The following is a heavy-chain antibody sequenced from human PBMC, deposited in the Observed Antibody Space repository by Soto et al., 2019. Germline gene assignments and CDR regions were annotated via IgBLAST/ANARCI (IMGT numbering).Heavy chain of an antibody. Sequence: QVQLQESGPGLVKPSQTLSLTCTVSGGSISSGDYYWSWIRQPPGKGLEWIGDIYYSGSTDYNPSLKSRVTISVDTSKNQFSLKLTSVTAADTAVYYCARDGGYCTNGVCPAYYYLGMDVWGQGTTVTVSS. D-gene: IGHD2-8*01. CDR3: ARDGGYCTNGVCPAYYYLGMDV. CDR1: GGSISSGDYY. V-gene: IGHV4-30-4*01. J-gene: IGHJ6*02. CDR2: IYYSGST.